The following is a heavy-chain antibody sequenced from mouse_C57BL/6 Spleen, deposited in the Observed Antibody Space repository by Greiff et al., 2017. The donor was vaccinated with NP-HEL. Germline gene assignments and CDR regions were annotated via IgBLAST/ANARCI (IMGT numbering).Heavy chain of an antibody. CDR2: ISSGSSTI. CDR1: GFTFSDYG. J-gene: IGHJ2*01. V-gene: IGHV5-17*01. D-gene: IGHD2-2*01. Sequence: EVKLMESGGGLVKPGGSLKLSCAASGFTFSDYGMHWVRQAPEKGLEWVAYISSGSSTIYYADTVKGRFTISRDNAKNTLFLQMTSLRSEDTAMYYCARGLPGDYWGQGTTLTVSS. CDR3: ARGLPGDY.